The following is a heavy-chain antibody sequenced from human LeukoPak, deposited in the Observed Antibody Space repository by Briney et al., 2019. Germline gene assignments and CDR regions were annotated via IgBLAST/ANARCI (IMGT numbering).Heavy chain of an antibody. CDR2: IYSGGSP. Sequence: GGSLRLSCAASGFTFSTNYMSWVRQAPGKGLEWVPVIYSGGSPYYADSVKGRFTISRDNSKNTLYLQMNSLRAEDTAVYYCARDLNYYDSSGYGHWGQGTLVTVSS. D-gene: IGHD3-22*01. CDR1: GFTFSTNY. CDR3: ARDLNYYDSSGYGH. V-gene: IGHV3-53*01. J-gene: IGHJ4*02.